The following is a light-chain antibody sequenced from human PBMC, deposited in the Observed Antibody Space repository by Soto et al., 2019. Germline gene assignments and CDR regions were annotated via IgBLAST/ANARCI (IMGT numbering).Light chain of an antibody. Sequence: IQLTQSPSSLSASLGDRVTITCRASQGITSYLARYQQRPGKAPGLLIYSASTLQSGVPSRFSGSGYGTDFSLTISNLQPEDFATYYCQQLYSHPLTFGGGTKVDIK. CDR2: SAS. CDR1: QGITSY. V-gene: IGKV1-9*01. CDR3: QQLYSHPLT. J-gene: IGKJ4*01.